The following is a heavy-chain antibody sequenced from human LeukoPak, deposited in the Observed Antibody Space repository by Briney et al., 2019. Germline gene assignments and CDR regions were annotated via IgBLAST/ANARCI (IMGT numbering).Heavy chain of an antibody. CDR2: SDTSGRT. CDR3: ARNSPDGRFDP. CDR1: GGSITNYQ. V-gene: IGHV4-4*07. Sequence: ETLSLTCTVSGGSITNYQWSWIRQPAGEGLEWIGRSDTSGRTNYNPSLKSRVTMSVDTSEKHVYLKLTPVTAADPAVYYCARNSPDGRFDPWGQRTLVTVSS. J-gene: IGHJ5*02.